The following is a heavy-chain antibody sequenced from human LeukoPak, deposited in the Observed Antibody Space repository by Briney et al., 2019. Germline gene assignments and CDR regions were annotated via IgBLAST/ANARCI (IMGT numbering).Heavy chain of an antibody. V-gene: IGHV5-51*01. CDR1: GYSFTSYW. D-gene: IGHD3-3*01. CDR3: AARVRFRGPGHAFDI. J-gene: IGHJ3*02. CDR2: IYPGDSDT. Sequence: GESLKISCKGSGYSFTSYWIGWVRQMPGKGLEWMGIIYPGDSDTRYSPSFQGQVTISADKSISTAYLQWSSLKASDTAMYCCAARVRFRGPGHAFDIWGQGTMVTVSS.